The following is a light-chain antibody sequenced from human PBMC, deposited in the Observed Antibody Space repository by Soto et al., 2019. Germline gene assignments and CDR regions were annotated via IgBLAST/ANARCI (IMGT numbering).Light chain of an antibody. J-gene: IGKJ2*01. Sequence: DVGMTQSPLSLPVTLGQPASISCWPSQSLVHGDGEIYLNWFRQRPGQSPRRLIYKISNRDSGDTDRFSGSGSGTDFTLKISRVEAEDVGVYYCMQASHWPYTFGQGTNLEI. CDR1: QSLVHGDGEIY. V-gene: IGKV2-30*02. CDR2: KIS. CDR3: MQASHWPYT.